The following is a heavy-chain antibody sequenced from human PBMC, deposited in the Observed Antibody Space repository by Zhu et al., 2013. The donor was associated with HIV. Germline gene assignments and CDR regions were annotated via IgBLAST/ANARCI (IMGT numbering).Heavy chain of an antibody. CDR2: IIPIIGTP. J-gene: IGHJ6*02. CDR1: GGTFSGNG. D-gene: IGHD2-8*01. CDR3: ARGTGVTGPGHFYYYAMDV. Sequence: QVQLEQSGAEVKKPGSSVKVSCQASGGTFSGNGINWVRQAPGQGLEWMGGIIPIIGTPHYAQNFQGRVTITADKSRNTAYMELSSLRSEDTAVYYCARGTGVTGPGHFYYYAMDVWGQGTTVTVSS. V-gene: IGHV1-69*14.